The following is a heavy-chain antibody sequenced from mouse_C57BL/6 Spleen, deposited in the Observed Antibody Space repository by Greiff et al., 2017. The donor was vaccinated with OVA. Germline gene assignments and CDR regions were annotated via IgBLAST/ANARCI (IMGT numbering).Heavy chain of an antibody. J-gene: IGHJ4*01. CDR3: AIYYGNYGDAMDY. CDR2: IHPNSGST. CDR1: GYTFTSYW. V-gene: IGHV1-64*01. D-gene: IGHD2-1*01. Sequence: VQLQQPGAELVKPGASVKLSCKASGYTFTSYWMHWVKQRPGQGLEWIGMIHPNSGSTNYNEKFKSKATLTVDKSSSTAYMQLSSLTSEDSAVYDCAIYYGNYGDAMDYWGQGTSVTVSS.